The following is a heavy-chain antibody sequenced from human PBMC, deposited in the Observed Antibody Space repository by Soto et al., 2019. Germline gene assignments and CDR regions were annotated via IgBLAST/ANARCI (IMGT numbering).Heavy chain of an antibody. V-gene: IGHV3-30-3*01. J-gene: IGHJ3*02. D-gene: IGHD3-10*01. CDR3: ARDGGLWSYGIDI. CDR2: ISYDGSNK. Sequence: GGSLRLSCAASGFTFSSYAMHWVRQAPGKGLEWVAVISYDGSNKYYADSVKGRFTISRDSSKNTLYLQMNSLRAEDTAVYYCARDGGLWSYGIDIWGQGTMVTVSS. CDR1: GFTFSSYA.